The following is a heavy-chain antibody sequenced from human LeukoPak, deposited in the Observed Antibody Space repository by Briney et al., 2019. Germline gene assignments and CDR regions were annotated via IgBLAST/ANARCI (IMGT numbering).Heavy chain of an antibody. J-gene: IGHJ3*02. D-gene: IGHD3-16*01. CDR1: GFTFSDYY. V-gene: IGHV3-11*01. CDR2: ISSSGSTI. CDR3: ARVMITFGGPYRGAFDI. Sequence: GSLRLSCAASGFTFSDYYMSWIRPAPGKGLGWVSYISSSGSTIYYADSVKGRFTISRDNAKNSLYLQMNSLRAEDTAVYYCARVMITFGGPYRGAFDIWGQGTMVTVSS.